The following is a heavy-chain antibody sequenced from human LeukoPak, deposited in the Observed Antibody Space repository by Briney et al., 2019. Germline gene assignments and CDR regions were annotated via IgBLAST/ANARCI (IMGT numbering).Heavy chain of an antibody. CDR3: ARLNGNEGSAY. V-gene: IGHV3-30-3*01. CDR1: GFTFSSYA. D-gene: IGHD4-23*01. Sequence: GGSLRLSCAASGFTFSSYAMHWVRQAPGKGLEWVAVISYDGSNKYYADSVKGRFTISRDNSKNTLYLQMNSLRAEDTAVYYCARLNGNEGSAYWGQGTLVTVSS. CDR2: ISYDGSNK. J-gene: IGHJ4*02.